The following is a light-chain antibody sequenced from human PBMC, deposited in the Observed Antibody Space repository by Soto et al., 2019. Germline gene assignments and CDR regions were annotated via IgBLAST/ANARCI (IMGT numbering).Light chain of an antibody. Sequence: QPVLTQPASVSGSPGQSITISCTGTSSDVGSYNLISWHQQHPGKAPKLMIYEVSKRPSGVSNRFSGSKSGNTASLTISGLQAEDEADYYCCSYAGSSTLVFGTGTKLTVL. J-gene: IGLJ1*01. CDR1: SSDVGSYNL. V-gene: IGLV2-23*02. CDR3: CSYAGSSTLV. CDR2: EVS.